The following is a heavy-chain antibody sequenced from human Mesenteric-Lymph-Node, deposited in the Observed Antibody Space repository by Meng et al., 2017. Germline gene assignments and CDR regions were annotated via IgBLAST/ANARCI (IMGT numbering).Heavy chain of an antibody. J-gene: IGHJ6*02. D-gene: IGHD3-22*01. CDR2: ISSSGSTI. CDR3: ARDLTMIVVVILGMDV. Sequence: GESLKISCAASGFTFSSYAMHWVRQAPGKGLEWVSYISSSGSTIYYADSVKGRFTISRDNAKNTLYLQMNSLRAEDTAVYYCARDLTMIVVVILGMDVWGQGTTVTVSS. CDR1: GFTFSSYA. V-gene: IGHV3-48*04.